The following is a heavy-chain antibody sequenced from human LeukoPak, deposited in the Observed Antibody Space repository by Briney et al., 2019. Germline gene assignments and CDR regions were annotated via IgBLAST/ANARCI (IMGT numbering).Heavy chain of an antibody. V-gene: IGHV4-39*07. J-gene: IGHJ5*02. CDR1: GGSISSSSYY. CDR2: IYHSGST. CDR3: ARVPLYSQFDP. Sequence: SETLSLTCTVSGGSISSSSYYWGWIRQPPGKGLEWIGSIYHSGSTYYNPSLKSRVTISVDRSKNQFSLKLSSVTAADTAVYYCARVPLYSQFDPWGQGTLVTVSS. D-gene: IGHD2-21*01.